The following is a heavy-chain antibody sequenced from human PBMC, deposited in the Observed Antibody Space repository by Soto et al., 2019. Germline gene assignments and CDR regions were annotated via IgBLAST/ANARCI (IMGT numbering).Heavy chain of an antibody. CDR1: GYTFTSYA. V-gene: IGHV1-3*05. CDR3: AGDRSYYGMDG. J-gene: IGHJ6*02. Sequence: QVQLVQSGAEEKKPGASVKVSCKASGYTFTSYAMHWVRQAPGQRLEWMGWINAGNGNTKYSQKSQGRVTITRDTPASTAYMELNSQRSEDTSMYYCAGDRSYYGMDGWGQGTRVTVSS. CDR2: INAGNGNT.